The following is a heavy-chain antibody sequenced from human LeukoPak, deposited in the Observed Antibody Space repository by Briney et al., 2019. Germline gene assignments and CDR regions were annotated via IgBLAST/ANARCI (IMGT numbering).Heavy chain of an antibody. J-gene: IGHJ6*02. V-gene: IGHV3-74*01. D-gene: IGHD3-9*01. CDR3: TRDLMDYDVSTGLHHYYMDV. CDR1: GFTFSSYR. Sequence: GGSLRPSCVASGFTFSSYRMYWVRHAPRKGLVYVSPIIRDGRNINYADSVRGRFTISRDNAKNTLYLQMNTLRVEDAAVYYCTRDLMDYDVSTGLHHYYMDVWGQGTTVTVSS. CDR2: IIRDGRNI.